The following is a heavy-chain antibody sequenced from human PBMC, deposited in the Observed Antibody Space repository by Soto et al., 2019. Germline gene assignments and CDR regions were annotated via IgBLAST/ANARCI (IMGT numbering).Heavy chain of an antibody. Sequence: QVQLVQSGAEVKKPGSSVKVSCKASGGTFSSSAISWVRQAPGQGLEWMGGIIPIFGTANYAQKFQGRVTITADASAYTAYMDVSSLTSEDTAIYFCAREGQWLVRLGGVQYHGMDVWGQGTTVTVSS. V-gene: IGHV1-69*01. CDR2: IIPIFGTA. D-gene: IGHD6-19*01. J-gene: IGHJ6*02. CDR3: AREGQWLVRLGGVQYHGMDV. CDR1: GGTFSSSA.